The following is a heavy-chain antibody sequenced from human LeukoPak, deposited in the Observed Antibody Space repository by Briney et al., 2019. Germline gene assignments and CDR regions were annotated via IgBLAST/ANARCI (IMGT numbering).Heavy chain of an antibody. V-gene: IGHV3-30*18. Sequence: PGGSLRLSCAASGFTFSSYGMPWVRQAPGKGLEWVAVISYDGSNKYYADSVKGRFTISRDNSKNTLYLQMNSLRAEDTAVYYCAKDLFHCSGGSCRYYYYYGMDVWGQGTTVTVSS. CDR3: AKDLFHCSGGSCRYYYYYGMDV. D-gene: IGHD2-15*01. CDR2: ISYDGSNK. CDR1: GFTFSSYG. J-gene: IGHJ6*02.